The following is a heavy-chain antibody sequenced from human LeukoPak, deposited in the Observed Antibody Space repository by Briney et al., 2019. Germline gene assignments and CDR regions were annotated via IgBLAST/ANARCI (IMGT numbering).Heavy chain of an antibody. CDR3: ATVLLYDSSGYYSSYFDY. CDR2: FDPEDGET. V-gene: IGHV1-24*01. CDR1: GYTLTELS. Sequence: ASVKVSCTVSGYTLTELSMHWVRQAPGKGLEWMGGFDPEDGETIYAQKFQGRVTMTEDTSTDTAYMELSSLRSEDTAVYYCATVLLYDSSGYYSSYFDYWGQGTPVTVSS. D-gene: IGHD3-22*01. J-gene: IGHJ4*02.